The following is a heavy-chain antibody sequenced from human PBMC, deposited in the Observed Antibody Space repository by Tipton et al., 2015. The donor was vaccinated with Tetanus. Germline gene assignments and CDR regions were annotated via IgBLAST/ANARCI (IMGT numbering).Heavy chain of an antibody. Sequence: LRLSCTVSGGSMSTYYWSWIRQHPGEGLEWIGYISNSGSTYYNPSLKSRVTISVDTSQKQISLKVNSVTAADTAVYYCARDRGVRGGYYYYHGMDVWGQGTTVTVSS. D-gene: IGHD3-10*01. J-gene: IGHJ6*02. CDR2: ISNSGST. CDR3: ARDRGVRGGYYYYHGMDV. V-gene: IGHV4-59*06. CDR1: GGSMSTYY.